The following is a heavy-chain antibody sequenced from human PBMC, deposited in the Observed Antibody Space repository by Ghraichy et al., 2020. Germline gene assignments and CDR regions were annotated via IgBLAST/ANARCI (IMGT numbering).Heavy chain of an antibody. CDR1: GGFISSYY. CDR3: ARGPRGVPYYFDY. D-gene: IGHD3-10*01. Sequence: SETLSLTCTVSGGFISSYYWSWIRQPPGKGLEWIGYIYYSGSTNYNPSLKSRVTISVDTSKNQFSQKLSSVTAADTAVYYCARGPRGVPYYFDYWGQGTLVTVSS. V-gene: IGHV4-59*01. J-gene: IGHJ4*02. CDR2: IYYSGST.